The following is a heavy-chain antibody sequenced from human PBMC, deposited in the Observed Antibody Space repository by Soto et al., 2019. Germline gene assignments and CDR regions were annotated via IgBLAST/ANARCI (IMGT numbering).Heavy chain of an antibody. J-gene: IGHJ4*02. Sequence: PGGSLRLSCAASGFTFSSYEMNWVRQAPGKGLEWVSYISSSGSTIYYADSVKGRFTISRDNAKNSLYLQMNSLRAEDTAVYYCARAGRYGARFDYWGQGTLVTVSS. CDR1: GFTFSSYE. D-gene: IGHD3-9*01. V-gene: IGHV3-48*03. CDR2: ISSSGSTI. CDR3: ARAGRYGARFDY.